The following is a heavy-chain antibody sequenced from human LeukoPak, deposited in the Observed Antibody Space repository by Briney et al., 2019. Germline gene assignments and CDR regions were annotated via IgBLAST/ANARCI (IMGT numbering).Heavy chain of an antibody. CDR3: AKDDAWLQFGS. CDR2: ISPNGVIT. D-gene: IGHD5-24*01. Sequence: GGTLRLSCVASGFTFSSHGMNWVRQAPGKGREWVSGISPNGVITYYADSVKGRFSISRDNYKGTVYLQMNSLRPEDTAVYYCAKDDAWLQFGSWGRGTLVTVSS. CDR1: GFTFSSHG. J-gene: IGHJ4*02. V-gene: IGHV3-23*01.